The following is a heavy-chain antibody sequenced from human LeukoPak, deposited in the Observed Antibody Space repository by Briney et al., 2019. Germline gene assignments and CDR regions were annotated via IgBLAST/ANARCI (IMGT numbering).Heavy chain of an antibody. Sequence: ASVKVSCKASGYTFTGYYMHWVRQAPGQGLEWMGWINPNSGGTNYAQKFQGRVTMTRATSISTAYMELSRLRSDDTAVYYCAREICSSTSCSYYFDYWGQGTLVTVSS. D-gene: IGHD2-2*01. CDR3: AREICSSTSCSYYFDY. V-gene: IGHV1-2*02. J-gene: IGHJ4*02. CDR1: GYTFTGYY. CDR2: INPNSGGT.